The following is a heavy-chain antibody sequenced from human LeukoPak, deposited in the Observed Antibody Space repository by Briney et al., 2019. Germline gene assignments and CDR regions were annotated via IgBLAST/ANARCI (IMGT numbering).Heavy chain of an antibody. CDR2: IFGGGGT. V-gene: IGHV3-53*01. CDR3: ARALYSYGWGTSYYYYMDV. J-gene: IGHJ6*03. CDR1: GFTVSSNY. Sequence: PGGSLRLSCAAFGFTVSSNYMSWVRQAPGKGLEWVSVIFGGGGTYYGDSVRGRFTISRDNSKNTLYLQMNSLRAEDTAVYYCARALYSYGWGTSYYYYMDVWGKGTTVTVSS. D-gene: IGHD5-18*01.